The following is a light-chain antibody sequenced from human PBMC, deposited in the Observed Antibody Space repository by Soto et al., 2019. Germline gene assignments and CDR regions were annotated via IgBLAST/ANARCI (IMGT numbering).Light chain of an antibody. V-gene: IGKV3-20*01. CDR3: QQYGNSAWT. CDR2: GAS. Sequence: EILLTQSPGTLSLSPGERATLSCRASQSVGNNYLAWYQQKPGQAPRLLIYGASSRATGIPDRFSGSGSGTDFTLTISRLEPEDFAVYYCQQYGNSAWTFGQGTKVDIK. J-gene: IGKJ1*01. CDR1: QSVGNNY.